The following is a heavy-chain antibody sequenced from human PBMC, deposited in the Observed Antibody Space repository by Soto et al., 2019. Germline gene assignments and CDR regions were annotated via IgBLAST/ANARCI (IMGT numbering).Heavy chain of an antibody. Sequence: RKGLQWVSAISGSGGGTYYADSVKGRFTVSRDNSKNTLYLQMNSLRAEDTAFFFFKAEDGIRDVRSVSAFLLNRSSDL. CDR2: ISGSGGGT. D-gene: IGHD3-10*02. V-gene: IGHV3-23*01. J-gene: IGHJ2*01. CDR3: KAEDGIRDVRSVSAFLLNRSSDL.